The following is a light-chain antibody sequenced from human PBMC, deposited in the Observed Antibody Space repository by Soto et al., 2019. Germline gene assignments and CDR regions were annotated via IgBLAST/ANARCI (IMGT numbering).Light chain of an antibody. CDR1: QSVSSSS. Sequence: EIVLTQSPGTLSLSPGERATLSCRASQSVSSSSLAWYQQKPGQAPRLLIYAASSRASGIPGRFRGSGSGTDFTLTISRLEPEDFAVYYCQQYVGSPPKYTFGQGTKLEIK. J-gene: IGKJ2*01. V-gene: IGKV3-20*01. CDR2: AAS. CDR3: QQYVGSPPKYT.